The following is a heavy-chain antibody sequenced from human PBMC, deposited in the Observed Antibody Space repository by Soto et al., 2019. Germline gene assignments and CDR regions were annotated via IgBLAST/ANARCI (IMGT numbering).Heavy chain of an antibody. CDR1: GFTFSSYA. V-gene: IGHV3-30*04. CDR3: ARDGGFGELSTFRFYYFDY. J-gene: IGHJ4*02. D-gene: IGHD3-10*01. Sequence: GGSLRLSCAASGFTFSSYAMHWVRQAPGKGLEWVAVISYDGSNKYYADSVKGRFTISRDNSKNTLYLQMNSLRAEDTAVYYCARDGGFGELSTFRFYYFDYWGQGTLVTVSS. CDR2: ISYDGSNK.